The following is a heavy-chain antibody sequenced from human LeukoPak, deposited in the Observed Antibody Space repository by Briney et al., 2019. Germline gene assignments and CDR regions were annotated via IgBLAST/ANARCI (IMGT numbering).Heavy chain of an antibody. J-gene: IGHJ4*02. CDR3: AKDLTLYGDFPYFDY. CDR1: GFTFKNSW. D-gene: IGHD2-21*01. Sequence: PGRSLRLSCAASGFTFKNSWMSWVRQAPGKGLEWVSAIIRSGGSTYYADSVKGRFTISRDNSKNTLYLQMNSLRAEDTAVYYCAKDLTLYGDFPYFDYWGQGTLVTVSS. V-gene: IGHV3-23*01. CDR2: IIRSGGST.